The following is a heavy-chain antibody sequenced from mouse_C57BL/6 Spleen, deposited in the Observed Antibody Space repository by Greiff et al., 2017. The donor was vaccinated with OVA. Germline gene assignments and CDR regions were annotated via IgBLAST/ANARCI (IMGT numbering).Heavy chain of an antibody. J-gene: IGHJ1*03. CDR3: ARKGDRRYCDV. Sequence: QVQLQQSGAELVKPGASVKISCKASGYAFSSYWMNWVKQRPGKGLEWIGQIYPGDGDTNYNGKFKGKATLTADKSSSTAYMQLSSRTSEDSAVYFCARKGDRRYCDVWGTGTTVTVSS. V-gene: IGHV1-80*01. D-gene: IGHD3-3*01. CDR1: GYAFSSYW. CDR2: IYPGDGDT.